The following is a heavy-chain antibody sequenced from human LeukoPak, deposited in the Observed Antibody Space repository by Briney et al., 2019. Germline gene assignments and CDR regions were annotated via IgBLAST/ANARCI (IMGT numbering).Heavy chain of an antibody. CDR3: ALLLWFGELLEDDAFDI. CDR1: GFTFSSYG. J-gene: IGHJ3*02. Sequence: GGSLRLSCAASGFTFSSYGMHWVRQAPGKGLEWVAVKSYDGSNKYYADSVKGRFTISRDNSKNTLYLQMNSLRAEDTAVYYCALLLWFGELLEDDAFDIWGQGTMVTVSS. CDR2: KSYDGSNK. D-gene: IGHD3-10*01. V-gene: IGHV3-30*03.